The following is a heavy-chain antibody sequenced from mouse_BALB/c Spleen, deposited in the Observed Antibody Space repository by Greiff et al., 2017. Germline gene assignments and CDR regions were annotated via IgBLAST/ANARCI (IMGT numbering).Heavy chain of an antibody. V-gene: IGHV1-67*01. D-gene: IGHD2-1*01. CDR3: ARSGVCGNHPWFAY. CDR1: GYTFTDYA. Sequence: QVQLQQSGPELVRPGVSVKISCKGSGYTFTDYAMHWVKQSHAKSLEWIGVISTYYGNTNYNQKFKGKATMTVDKSSSTAYMELSRLTSEDSAIYYCARSGVCGNHPWFAYWGQGTLVTVSA. CDR2: ISTYYGNT. J-gene: IGHJ3*01.